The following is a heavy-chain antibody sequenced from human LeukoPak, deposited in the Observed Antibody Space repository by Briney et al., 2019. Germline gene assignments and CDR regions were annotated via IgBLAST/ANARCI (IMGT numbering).Heavy chain of an antibody. J-gene: IGHJ6*02. D-gene: IGHD6-13*01. CDR3: ANTGYSSSWYIGREFYYYGMDV. Sequence: PSETLSLTCAVYGGSFSGYYWSWIRQPPGKGLEWIGEINHSGSTNYNPSLKSRVTISVDTSKNQFSLKLSSVTAADAAVYYCANTGYSSSWYIGREFYYYGMDVWGQGTTVTVSS. CDR1: GGSFSGYY. V-gene: IGHV4-34*01. CDR2: INHSGST.